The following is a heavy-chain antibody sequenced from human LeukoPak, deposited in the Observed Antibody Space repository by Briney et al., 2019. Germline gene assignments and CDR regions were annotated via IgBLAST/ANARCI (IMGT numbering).Heavy chain of an antibody. CDR1: GFTFSNYA. J-gene: IGHJ5*02. Sequence: PGGSLRLSCAASGFTFSNYAMSWGPQAPAKGLEWVSAISGSGGSTYYADSVKGRVTISRDNSKNTLYLQMNSLRAEDTAVYYCAKDGLRGFIAARPLNWFDPWGQGTLVTVSS. V-gene: IGHV3-23*01. D-gene: IGHD6-6*01. CDR2: ISGSGGST. CDR3: AKDGLRGFIAARPLNWFDP.